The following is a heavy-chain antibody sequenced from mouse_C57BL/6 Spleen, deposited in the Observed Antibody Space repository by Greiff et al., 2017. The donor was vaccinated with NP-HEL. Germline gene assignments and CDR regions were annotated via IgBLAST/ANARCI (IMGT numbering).Heavy chain of an antibody. CDR1: GFTFSDYY. CDR3: ARQDYGGFHYYAMDY. D-gene: IGHD1-1*02. V-gene: IGHV5-12*01. CDR2: ISNGGGST. J-gene: IGHJ4*01. Sequence: EVKLMESGGGLVQPGGSLKLSCAASGFTFSDYYMYWVRQTPEKRLEWVAYISNGGGSTYYPDTVKGRFTISRDNAKNTLYLQMSRLKSEDTAMYYCARQDYGGFHYYAMDYWGQGTSVTVSS.